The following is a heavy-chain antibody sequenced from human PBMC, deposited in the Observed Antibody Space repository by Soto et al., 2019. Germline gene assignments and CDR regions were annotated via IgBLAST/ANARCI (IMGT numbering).Heavy chain of an antibody. CDR2: IKSKTDAGTT. J-gene: IGHJ4*02. D-gene: IGHD5-12*01. CDR3: ATAPSGFSGYDGY. V-gene: IGHV3-15*01. Sequence: PGGSMILSCGASGFNFGNAWGNWVRQAPGKGLEWVGRIKSKTDAGTTDYAAPVKGRITISRDDSKNTLFLQMNSLQTEDSAMYYCATAPSGFSGYDGYWGQGTLVTVS. CDR1: GFNFGNAW.